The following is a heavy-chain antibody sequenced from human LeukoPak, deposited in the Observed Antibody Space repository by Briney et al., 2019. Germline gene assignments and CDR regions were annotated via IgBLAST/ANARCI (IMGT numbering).Heavy chain of an antibody. CDR1: GFTFSSFA. CDR2: ISGSGGST. V-gene: IGHV3-23*01. Sequence: GGSLRLSCAASGFTFSSFAMSWVRQAPGKGLEWVSTISGSGGSTNYADSVKGRFTFSRDNSKNTLYLQMNSLRAEDTAVYYCAKDLPDYGDYIEGYWGQGTLVTASS. CDR3: AKDLPDYGDYIEGY. D-gene: IGHD4-17*01. J-gene: IGHJ4*02.